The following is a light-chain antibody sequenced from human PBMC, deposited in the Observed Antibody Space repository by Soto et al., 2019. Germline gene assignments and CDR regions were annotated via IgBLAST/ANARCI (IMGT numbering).Light chain of an antibody. J-gene: IGKJ4*01. CDR2: DAT. CDR1: QSVTWY. V-gene: IGKV3-11*01. Sequence: EIVLTQSPATLSLSPGERATLSCRASQSVTWYLAWYQQKPGQAPRLLIYDATNRATGIPARFSGRRSGTDFTLTISSLEPEDFAVYYCQQRTNWLTFGGGTRVEI. CDR3: QQRTNWLT.